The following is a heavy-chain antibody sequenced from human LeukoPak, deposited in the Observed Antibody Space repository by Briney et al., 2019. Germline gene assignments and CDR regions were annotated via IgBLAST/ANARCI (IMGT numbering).Heavy chain of an antibody. D-gene: IGHD2-15*01. V-gene: IGHV1-18*01. CDR2: ISAYNGNT. CDR1: GYTFTNYG. J-gene: IGHJ5*02. CDR3: ARGGSDCSGGNCPYSWFDP. Sequence: ASAKVSCKASGYTFTNYGITWLRQAPGQGLGWMGWISAYNGNTNYAQKLQGRVTMTTDTSTSTAYMELKSLTSDDTAVYYCARGGSDCSGGNCPYSWFDPWGQGTLVTVSS.